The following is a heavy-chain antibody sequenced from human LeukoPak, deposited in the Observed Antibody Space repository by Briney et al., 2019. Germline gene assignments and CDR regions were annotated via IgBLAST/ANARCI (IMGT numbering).Heavy chain of an antibody. V-gene: IGHV4-39*01. J-gene: IGHJ5*02. Sequence: PSETLSLTCTVSGGSISSSSYYWGWIRQPPGKGLEWIGSIYYSGSTYYHPSLKSRVTISVDTSQDQFSLKLSSVTAADTAVYYCARAWSVVVPAAKLFDPWGQGTLVTVSS. CDR3: ARAWSVVVPAAKLFDP. D-gene: IGHD2-2*01. CDR1: GGSISSSSYY. CDR2: IYYSGST.